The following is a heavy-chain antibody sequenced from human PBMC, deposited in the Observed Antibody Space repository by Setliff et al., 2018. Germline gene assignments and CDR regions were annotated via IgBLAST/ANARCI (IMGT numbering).Heavy chain of an antibody. V-gene: IGHV1-3*04. CDR3: ARDLTTSSWRTYYGMDV. CDR2: TNTGNGNT. CDR1: GYIFTKYA. J-gene: IGHJ6*02. D-gene: IGHD6-6*01. Sequence: ASVKVSCKASGYIFTKYALHWVRQAPGQGLEWMGWTNTGNGNTKYSQKFQGRVTITRDPSASTAHMEVSSLRSEDTAVYYCARDLTTSSWRTYYGMDVWGQGTAVTVSS.